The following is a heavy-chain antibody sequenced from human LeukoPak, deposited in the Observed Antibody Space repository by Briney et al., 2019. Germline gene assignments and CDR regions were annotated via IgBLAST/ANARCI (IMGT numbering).Heavy chain of an antibody. D-gene: IGHD6-19*01. V-gene: IGHV3-7*04. CDR2: IKPGGSDK. CDR3: ARGATSDQWRGRLLDY. CDR1: GLTVNTNF. J-gene: IGHJ4*02. Sequence: GGSLRLSCAASGLTVNTNFMSWVRQAPGKGLEWVASIKPGGSDKYYVDSVKGRFTISRDNAKNSLYLQMNSLRDDDTAVYYCARGATSDQWRGRLLDYWGQGTLVTVSS.